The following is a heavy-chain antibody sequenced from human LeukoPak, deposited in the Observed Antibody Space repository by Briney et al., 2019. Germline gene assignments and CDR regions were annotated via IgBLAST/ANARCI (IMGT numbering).Heavy chain of an antibody. CDR1: GYTFTGYY. Sequence: ASVKVSCKASGYTFTGYYIHWVRQAPGQGPEWMGWINCNSGSINYAQKFQGRVTVTRDTSISTVYMELSSLRSDDTAVYYCVRVGYCTNGVCYSFDNWGQGTLVTVSS. V-gene: IGHV1-2*02. D-gene: IGHD2-8*01. CDR3: VRVGYCTNGVCYSFDN. J-gene: IGHJ4*02. CDR2: INCNSGSI.